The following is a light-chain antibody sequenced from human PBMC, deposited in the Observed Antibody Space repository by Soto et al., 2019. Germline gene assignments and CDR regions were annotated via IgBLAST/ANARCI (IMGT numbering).Light chain of an antibody. CDR1: TNDVGALDY. J-gene: IGLJ2*01. Sequence: QSALTQPASVSASPGQSISISCTGTTNDVGALDYVSWYQQHPGKPPKLIIYEIFNRPSGVSHRFSGSKSGNSASLTISGLQAEDEADYYCSSYTTNNAHVFGGGTKLTVL. CDR3: SSYTTNNAHV. V-gene: IGLV2-14*01. CDR2: EIF.